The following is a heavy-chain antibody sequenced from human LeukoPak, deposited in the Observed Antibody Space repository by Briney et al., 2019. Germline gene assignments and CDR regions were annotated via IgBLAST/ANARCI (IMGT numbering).Heavy chain of an antibody. D-gene: IGHD2-15*01. CDR3: ARVGGIVDY. CDR2: IYYSGST. Sequence: PSETLSLTCTVSGGSIGSYYWSWIRQPPGKGLEWIGYIYYSGSTNYNPSLKSRVTISVDTSKNQFSLKLSSVTAADTAVYYCARVGGIVDYWGQGTLVTVSS. CDR1: GGSIGSYY. V-gene: IGHV4-59*01. J-gene: IGHJ4*02.